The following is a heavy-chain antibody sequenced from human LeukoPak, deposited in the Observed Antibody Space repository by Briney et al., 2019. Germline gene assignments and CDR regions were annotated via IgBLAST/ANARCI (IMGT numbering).Heavy chain of an antibody. CDR1: GFTFTSYT. D-gene: IGHD2-21*01. V-gene: IGHV3-21*01. J-gene: IGHJ3*02. CDR2: ISSSGSYI. Sequence: GGSLRRSCAASGFTFTSYTMNWVRQAPGKGLEWVSDISSSGSYIDYADSVKGRFTISRDNAKNSLFLQMNSLRAEDTAVYYCARSLIADGAFDIWGQGTMVTVSS. CDR3: ARSLIADGAFDI.